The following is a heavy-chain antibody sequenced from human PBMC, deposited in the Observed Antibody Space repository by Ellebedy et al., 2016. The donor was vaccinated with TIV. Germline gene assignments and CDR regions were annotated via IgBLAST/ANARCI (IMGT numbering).Heavy chain of an antibody. CDR2: FTGASGDI. CDR1: GFTFSSYS. CDR3: ARDFSSGLDA. J-gene: IGHJ5*02. D-gene: IGHD6-19*01. V-gene: IGHV3-21*01. Sequence: GGSLRLSXAASGFTFSSYSMNWVRQAPGKGLEWLSCFTGASGDIHYADSVKGRFTISRDNAKNSLFLQMTSLRVEDTAVYYCARDFSSGLDAWGQGTLVTVSS.